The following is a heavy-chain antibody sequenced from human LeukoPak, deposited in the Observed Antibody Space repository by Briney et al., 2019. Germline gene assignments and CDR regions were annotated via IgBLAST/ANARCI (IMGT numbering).Heavy chain of an antibody. CDR1: GFTFSSYG. CDR3: ARKLMDFWSGSYYFDY. V-gene: IGHV3-33*01. Sequence: PGRSLRLSCAASGFTFSSYGMHWVRQAPGKGLEWVAVIWYDGSNKYYADSVKGRFTISRDNSKNTLYLQMNSLRAEDTAVYYCARKLMDFWSGSYYFDYWGQGTLVTVSS. D-gene: IGHD3-3*01. CDR2: IWYDGSNK. J-gene: IGHJ4*02.